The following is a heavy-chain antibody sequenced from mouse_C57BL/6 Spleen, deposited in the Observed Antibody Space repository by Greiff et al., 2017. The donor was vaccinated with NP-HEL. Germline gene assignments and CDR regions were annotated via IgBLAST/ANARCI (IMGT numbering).Heavy chain of an antibody. D-gene: IGHD1-1*01. Sequence: QVTLKESGPGILQSSQTLSLTCSFSGFSLSTSGMGVSWIRQPSGKGLEWLAHIYWDDDKRYNPSLKSRLTISKDTSRNQVFLKITSVDTADTATYYCARTSIYYYGSSYAWFAYWGQGTLVTVSA. CDR2: IYWDDDK. CDR1: GFSLSTSGMG. V-gene: IGHV8-12*01. CDR3: ARTSIYYYGSSYAWFAY. J-gene: IGHJ3*01.